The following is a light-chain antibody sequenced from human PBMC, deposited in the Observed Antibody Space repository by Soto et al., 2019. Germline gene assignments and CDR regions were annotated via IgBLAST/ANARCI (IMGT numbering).Light chain of an antibody. V-gene: IGKV1-5*01. CDR3: QQYNTYFAT. Sequence: DIQMTQSPSTLPASLGDRVTITCRASQSVTNWLAWYQQKPGKAPKLLIYHASTLNSGVPSRFSGSGSGTEFTLTISSLQRVDFATYFCQQYNTYFATFGQGTKVEIK. CDR2: HAS. CDR1: QSVTNW. J-gene: IGKJ1*01.